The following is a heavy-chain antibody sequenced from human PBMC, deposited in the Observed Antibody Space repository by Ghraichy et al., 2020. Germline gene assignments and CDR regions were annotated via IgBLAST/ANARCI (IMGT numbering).Heavy chain of an antibody. V-gene: IGHV4-38-2*02. CDR2: IFYRENA. CDR3: ARAGSTSRNYLDSY. Sequence: SETLSLTCTVSGYSISSGHWWAWIRQPPGKGLEWIGSIFYRENAEYNPSLKSRVIMSIDTSKNQFSLNLISVTAADTAVYYCARAGSTSRNYLDSYWGQGTLVTVSS. D-gene: IGHD1-7*01. CDR1: GYSISSGHW. J-gene: IGHJ4*02.